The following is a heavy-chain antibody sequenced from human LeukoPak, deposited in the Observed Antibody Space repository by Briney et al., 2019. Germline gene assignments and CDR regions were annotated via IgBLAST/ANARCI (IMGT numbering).Heavy chain of an antibody. J-gene: IGHJ6*03. CDR1: GFTFSSYA. CDR3: ARDLGSGYDGYYYYMDV. D-gene: IGHD5-12*01. Sequence: GGSLRLSCAASGFTFSSYAMHWVRQAPGKWLEWVAVISYDGSNKYYADSVKGRFTISRDNSKNTLYLQMNSLRAEDTAVYYCARDLGSGYDGYYYYMDVWGKGTTVTVSS. CDR2: ISYDGSNK. V-gene: IGHV3-30*04.